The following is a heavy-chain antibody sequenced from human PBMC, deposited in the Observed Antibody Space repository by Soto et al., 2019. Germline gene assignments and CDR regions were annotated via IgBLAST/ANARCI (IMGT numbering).Heavy chain of an antibody. Sequence: SQTLSLTCAISVDSVSSNSAAWNWIRQSPSRGRGWLGRTYYRAKWYNDYAVSVKSRITINPDTSKNQFSLQLNSVTPEDTAVYYCARDRHYDILTGYFDYWGQGTMVTVSS. CDR2: TYYRAKWYN. CDR3: ARDRHYDILTGYFDY. D-gene: IGHD3-9*01. V-gene: IGHV6-1*01. CDR1: VDSVSSNSAA. J-gene: IGHJ4*02.